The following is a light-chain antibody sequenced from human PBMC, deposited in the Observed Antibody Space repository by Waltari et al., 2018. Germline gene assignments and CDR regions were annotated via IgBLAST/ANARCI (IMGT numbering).Light chain of an antibody. Sequence: DIQMTQSPSSLSASVGDRVTITCRASQSISSYLNWYKQKPGKAPKVLISAASSLQSGVPSRFSGSGSGTDFTLTISSLQPEDFASYYCQQSYSIPYTFGQGTKLEIK. CDR2: AAS. V-gene: IGKV1-39*01. J-gene: IGKJ2*01. CDR3: QQSYSIPYT. CDR1: QSISSY.